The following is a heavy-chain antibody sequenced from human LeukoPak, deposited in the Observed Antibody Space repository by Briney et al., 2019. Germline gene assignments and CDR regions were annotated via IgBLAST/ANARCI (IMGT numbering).Heavy chain of an antibody. D-gene: IGHD2-21*02. CDR3: AREMTLNYYYMDV. CDR1: GYTFTGYY. Sequence: GASVKVSCKASGYTFTGYYMHWVRQAPGQGLEWMGWINPNNGDTNYAQKFQGRVSMTRDTSISTAHMELSRLRSDDTAVYYCAREMTLNYYYMDVWGKGTTVTVSS. J-gene: IGHJ6*03. CDR2: INPNNGDT. V-gene: IGHV1-2*02.